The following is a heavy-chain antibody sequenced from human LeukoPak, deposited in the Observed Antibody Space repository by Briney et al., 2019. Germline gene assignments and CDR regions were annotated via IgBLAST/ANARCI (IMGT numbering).Heavy chain of an antibody. Sequence: PGGSLRLSCAASGFTFSSYWMHWVRQAPGKGLVWVSHINSDGSSTSYADSVKGRFTISRDNAKNTLYLQMNSLRAEDTAVYYCARPLDSSGYFYWGQGTLVTVSS. CDR3: ARPLDSSGYFY. D-gene: IGHD3-22*01. V-gene: IGHV3-74*01. CDR2: INSDGSST. J-gene: IGHJ4*02. CDR1: GFTFSSYW.